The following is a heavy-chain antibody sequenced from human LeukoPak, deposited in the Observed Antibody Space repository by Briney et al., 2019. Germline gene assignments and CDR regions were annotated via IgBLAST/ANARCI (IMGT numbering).Heavy chain of an antibody. CDR2: IYHSGST. CDR3: AGGGIVVVPAAYAFDI. Sequence: SETLSLTCTVSGYPISSGYYWGWIRQPPGKGLEWIGSIYHSGSTYYNPSLKSRVTISVDTSKNQFSLKLSSVTAADTAVYYCAGGGIVVVPAAYAFDIWGQGTMVTVSS. D-gene: IGHD2-2*01. J-gene: IGHJ3*02. CDR1: GYPISSGYY. V-gene: IGHV4-38-2*02.